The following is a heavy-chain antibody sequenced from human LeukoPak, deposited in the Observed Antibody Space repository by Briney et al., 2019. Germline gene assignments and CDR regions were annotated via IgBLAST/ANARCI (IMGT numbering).Heavy chain of an antibody. CDR1: GFTFSSYW. D-gene: IGHD1-7*01. CDR3: ARGNYLFDY. CDR2: IKQDGSEK. Sequence: GGSLRLSCAVSGFTFSSYWMSWVRQAPGKGLEWVANIKQDGSEKYYVDSVKGRFTISRDNAKNSLYLQMNSLRAEDTAVYYCARGNYLFDYWGQGTLVTVSS. J-gene: IGHJ4*02. V-gene: IGHV3-7*01.